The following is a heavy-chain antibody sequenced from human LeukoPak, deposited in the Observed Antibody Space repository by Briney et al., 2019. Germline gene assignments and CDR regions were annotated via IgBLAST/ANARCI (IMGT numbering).Heavy chain of an antibody. CDR1: GYTFTSYG. Sequence: ASVKVSCKASGYTFTSYGISWVRQAPGQGLEWMGWISAYNGNTNYAQKLQGRVTMTTDTSTSTAYMELRSLSSDDTAVYYCARDLRRTSWFDPWAREPWSPSPQ. J-gene: IGHJ5*02. D-gene: IGHD3/OR15-3a*01. CDR3: ARDLRRTSWFDP. V-gene: IGHV1-18*01. CDR2: ISAYNGNT.